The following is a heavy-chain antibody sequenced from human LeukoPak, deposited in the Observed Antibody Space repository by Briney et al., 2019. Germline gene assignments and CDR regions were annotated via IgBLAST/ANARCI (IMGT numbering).Heavy chain of an antibody. J-gene: IGHJ4*02. CDR1: GFTFGDYA. Sequence: GGSLRLSCTASGFTFGDYAMSWIRQAPGKGLEWVAIISYDGGNKYYSDSVKGRFTISRDNSKNTLYLQMNSLRAEDTAVYYCARGSSSWYDYWGQGTLVTVSS. CDR2: ISYDGGNK. D-gene: IGHD6-13*01. CDR3: ARGSSSWYDY. V-gene: IGHV3-30-3*01.